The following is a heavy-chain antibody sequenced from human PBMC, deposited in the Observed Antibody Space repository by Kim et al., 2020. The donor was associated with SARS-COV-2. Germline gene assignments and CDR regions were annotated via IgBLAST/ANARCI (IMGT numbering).Heavy chain of an antibody. Sequence: GGSLRLSCAASGFNFNIAAMNWARQVSQKGLEWIATISSSSDYIYYPDSLKGRFIVSRDNAKNLVFLDIYNLTVDDTGIYHCARAGYNNWNVWGQGTLV. CDR3: ARAGYNNWNV. CDR2: ISSSSDYI. D-gene: IGHD6-25*01. V-gene: IGHV3-21*06. J-gene: IGHJ3*01. CDR1: GFNFNIAA.